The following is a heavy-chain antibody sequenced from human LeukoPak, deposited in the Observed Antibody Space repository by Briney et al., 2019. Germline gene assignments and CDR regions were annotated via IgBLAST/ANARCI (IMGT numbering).Heavy chain of an antibody. D-gene: IGHD3-22*01. CDR2: ISGSGGST. CDR1: GFTFSSYG. Sequence: GGSLRLSCAASGFTFSSYGMTWVRQAPGKGLEWVSGISGSGGSTYYADSVKGRFTISRDNAKNSLYLQMNSLRAEDTAVYYCAPTMIANFDYWGQGTLVTVSS. V-gene: IGHV3-23*01. CDR3: APTMIANFDY. J-gene: IGHJ4*02.